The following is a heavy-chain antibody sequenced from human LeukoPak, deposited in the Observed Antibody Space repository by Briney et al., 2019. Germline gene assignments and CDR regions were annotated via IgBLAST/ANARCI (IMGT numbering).Heavy chain of an antibody. V-gene: IGHV4-34*01. CDR3: ARVRYCSGGSCYPHAFDI. J-gene: IGHJ3*02. CDR2: INHSGST. CDR1: GGSFSGYY. Sequence: SETLSLTCAVYGGSFSGYYWSWIRQPPGKGLEWIGEINHSGSTNYNPSLKSRVTISVDTSKSQFSLKLSSVTAADTAVYYCARVRYCSGGSCYPHAFDIWGQGTMVTVSS. D-gene: IGHD2-15*01.